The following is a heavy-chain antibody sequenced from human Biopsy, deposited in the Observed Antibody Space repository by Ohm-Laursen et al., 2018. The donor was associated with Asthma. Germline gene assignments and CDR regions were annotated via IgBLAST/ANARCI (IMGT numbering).Heavy chain of an antibody. CDR3: ARDVVWFREVGGMDV. D-gene: IGHD3-10*01. CDR2: ISYDGSTK. V-gene: IGHV3-30*03. J-gene: IGHJ6*02. Sequence: SLRLSCAAPGFTLTTYAIHWVRQAPGKGLEWVAVISYDGSTKYSADSVKGRFIVSRDISKNILSLQMNSLRPEDTAVYYCARDVVWFREVGGMDVWGQGTTVTVFS. CDR1: GFTLTTYA.